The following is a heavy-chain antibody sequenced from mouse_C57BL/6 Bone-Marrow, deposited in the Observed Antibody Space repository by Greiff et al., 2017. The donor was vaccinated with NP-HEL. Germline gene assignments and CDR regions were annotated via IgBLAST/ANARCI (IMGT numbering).Heavy chain of an antibody. J-gene: IGHJ2*01. CDR1: GYTFTDYY. Sequence: QVQLQQSGAELVRPGASVKLSCKASGYTFTDYYINWVQQRPGQGLEWIARIYPGSGNTYYNEKFKGKATLTAEKSSSTAYMQLSSLTSEDSAVYFCARDGYYDYFDYWGQGTTLTVSS. CDR2: IYPGSGNT. CDR3: ARDGYYDYFDY. D-gene: IGHD2-3*01. V-gene: IGHV1-76*01.